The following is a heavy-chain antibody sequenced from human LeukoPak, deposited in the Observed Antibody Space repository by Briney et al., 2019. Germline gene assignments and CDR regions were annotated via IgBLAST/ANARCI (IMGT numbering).Heavy chain of an antibody. Sequence: SETLSLTCTVSGGSISSYYWSWIWQPPGKGLEWIGYIYYSGSTNYNPSLKSRVTISVDTSKNQFSLKLSSVTAADTAVYYCARVAGRNSYGYYYYGMDVWGQGTTVTVSS. D-gene: IGHD5-18*01. J-gene: IGHJ6*02. CDR3: ARVAGRNSYGYYYYGMDV. V-gene: IGHV4-59*01. CDR2: IYYSGST. CDR1: GGSISSYY.